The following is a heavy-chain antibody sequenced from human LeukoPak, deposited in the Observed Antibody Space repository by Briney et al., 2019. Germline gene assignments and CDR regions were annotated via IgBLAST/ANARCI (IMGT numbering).Heavy chain of an antibody. Sequence: RASVNVSCKASRVTFSSYAISWGRQAPGQGLEWMGGIIPIFGTANYAPKFQGRVTISTDESTSTAYMELSSLRSEDTAVYYCERVLWSSGGDYYMDVWGKGTTVTVSS. CDR2: IIPIFGTA. D-gene: IGHD2-21*01. CDR1: RVTFSSYA. V-gene: IGHV1-69*05. CDR3: ERVLWSSGGDYYMDV. J-gene: IGHJ6*03.